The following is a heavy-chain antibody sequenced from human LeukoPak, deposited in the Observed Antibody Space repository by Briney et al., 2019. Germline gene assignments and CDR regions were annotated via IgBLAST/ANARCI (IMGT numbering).Heavy chain of an antibody. CDR2: IYYSGST. CDR3: ARSVVVPAAIVG. Sequence: SETLSLTCTVSGGSISSSSYYWGWIRQPPGKGLEWIGSIYYSGSTYYNPSLKSRVTISVDTSKNQFSLKLSSVTAADTAVYYCARSVVVPAAIVGWGQGTLVTVSS. CDR1: GGSISSSSYY. V-gene: IGHV4-39*07. D-gene: IGHD2-2*01. J-gene: IGHJ4*02.